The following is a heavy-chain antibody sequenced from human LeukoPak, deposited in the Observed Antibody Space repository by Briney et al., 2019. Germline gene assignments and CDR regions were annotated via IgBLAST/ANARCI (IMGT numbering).Heavy chain of an antibody. CDR2: ISSSTDTI. CDR3: ARDYETAAGYFYYMDV. D-gene: IGHD6-13*01. CDR1: GFTFISYS. V-gene: IGHV3-48*01. Sequence: GGSLRPSCAASGFTFISYSMNWVRQAPGKGLEWISYISSSTDTIYYADSVRGRFTISRDNGKNSVYLQMSSLRAEDTAVYFCARDYETAAGYFYYMDVWGKGTTVTVSS. J-gene: IGHJ6*03.